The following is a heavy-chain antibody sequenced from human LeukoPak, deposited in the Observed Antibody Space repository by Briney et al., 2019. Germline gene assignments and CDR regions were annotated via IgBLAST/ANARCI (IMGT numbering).Heavy chain of an antibody. CDR3: AKGRITMVRGVITDYFDY. Sequence: GGSLRLPCAASGFTFSSYAMSWVRQAPGKGLEWVSAISGSGGSTYYADSVKGRFTISRDNSKNTMYLQMNSLRAEDTAVYYCAKGRITMVRGVITDYFDYWGQGTLVTVSS. D-gene: IGHD3-10*01. J-gene: IGHJ4*02. CDR2: ISGSGGST. CDR1: GFTFSSYA. V-gene: IGHV3-23*01.